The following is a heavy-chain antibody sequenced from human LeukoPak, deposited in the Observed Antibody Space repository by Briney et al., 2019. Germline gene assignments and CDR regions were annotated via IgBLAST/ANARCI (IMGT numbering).Heavy chain of an antibody. V-gene: IGHV3-23*01. Sequence: GGSLRLSCAASGFTFSIYAMSWVRQAPGKGLEWVSAISGSGGSTYYADSVKGRFTISRDNSKNTLYLQMNSLRAEDTAVYYCARDNPRNSGWTGYWGQGTLVTVSS. D-gene: IGHD6-19*01. CDR1: GFTFSIYA. CDR3: ARDNPRNSGWTGY. CDR2: ISGSGGST. J-gene: IGHJ4*02.